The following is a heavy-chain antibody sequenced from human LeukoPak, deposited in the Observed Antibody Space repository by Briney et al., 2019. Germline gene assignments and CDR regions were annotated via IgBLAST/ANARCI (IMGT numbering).Heavy chain of an antibody. CDR2: ISWDGGIT. CDR1: GFTFHHYS. V-gene: IGHV3-43*01. J-gene: IGHJ4*02. CDR3: ARGAVSGSLDY. D-gene: IGHD6-19*01. Sequence: GGSLRLSCAASGFTFHHYSMHWVRQPPGKGLEWVSLISWDGGITYYADSVRGRFTISRDNAKNTLYVQMNSLRAEDTAVYYCARGAVSGSLDYWGQGTLVTVSS.